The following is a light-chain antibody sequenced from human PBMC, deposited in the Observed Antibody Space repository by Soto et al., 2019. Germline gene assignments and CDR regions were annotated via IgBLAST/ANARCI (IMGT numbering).Light chain of an antibody. CDR2: EVS. CDR1: SNDIGNYNY. CDR3: SSYTTTSTWV. V-gene: IGLV2-14*01. Sequence: QSALTQPASVSGSPGQSITISCIGSSNDIGNYNYVSWYQQHPGEAPKVIIYEVSDRPSGVSDRFSGSKSGNTASLTISGLQAEDEADYYCSSYTTTSTWVFGGGTKLTFL. J-gene: IGLJ3*02.